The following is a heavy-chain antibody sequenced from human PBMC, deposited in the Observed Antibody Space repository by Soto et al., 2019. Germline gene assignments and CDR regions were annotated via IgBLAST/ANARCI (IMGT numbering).Heavy chain of an antibody. CDR1: GFKLSNYA. CDR2: ISATGGGT. D-gene: IGHD3-16*01. V-gene: IGHV3-23*01. Sequence: GGSLRLSCAASGFKLSNYAMSWVRQAPGKGLEWVSLISATGGGTYYADSVKGRFTISRDNSHNTLYLQVHSLTAEDTAVYYCAKDRRAGGNSAFYFDFWGQGAQVTVSS. CDR3: AKDRRAGGNSAFYFDF. J-gene: IGHJ4*02.